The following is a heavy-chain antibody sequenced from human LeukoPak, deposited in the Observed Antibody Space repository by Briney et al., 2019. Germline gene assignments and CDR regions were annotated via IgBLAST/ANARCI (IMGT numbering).Heavy chain of an antibody. CDR1: GGTFSSYA. CDR2: VIPIFGTA. CDR3: ARWDGYDPENYYYYMDV. V-gene: IGHV1-69*05. D-gene: IGHD5-12*01. Sequence: EASVKVSCKASGGTFSSYAISWVRQAPGQGLEWMGGVIPIFGTANYAQKFQGRVTITTDESTSTAYMELSSLRSEDTAVYCCARWDGYDPENYYYYMDVWGKGTTVTVSS. J-gene: IGHJ6*03.